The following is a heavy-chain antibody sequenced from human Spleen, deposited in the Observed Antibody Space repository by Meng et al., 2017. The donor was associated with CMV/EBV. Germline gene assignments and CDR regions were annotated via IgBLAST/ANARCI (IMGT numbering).Heavy chain of an antibody. D-gene: IGHD2-2*01. V-gene: IGHV5-51*01. CDR3: ARSYCSSTSCYWDVYFPH. CDR1: GYSFTCYW. J-gene: IGHJ1*01. CDR2: IYPGDSDT. Sequence: KVSCKGSGYSFTCYWIGWVRQMPGKGLEWMGIIYPGDSDTRYSPSIQGQVTISADESISTAYLQWSSLKASDTAMYYCARSYCSSTSCYWDVYFPHWGQGTLVTVSS.